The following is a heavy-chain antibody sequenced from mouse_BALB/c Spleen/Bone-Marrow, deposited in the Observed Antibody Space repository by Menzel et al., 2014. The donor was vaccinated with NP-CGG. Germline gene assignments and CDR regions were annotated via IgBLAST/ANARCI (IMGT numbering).Heavy chain of an antibody. CDR2: IFPSDSYS. Sequence: QVQLKESGAELVRPGASVKLSCKTSGYTFTSYWINWVKQRPGQGLEWIGNIFPSDSYSNYNQKFKDKATLTVDKSSSAAYMHLTGPTSEVSAAYYCTRGKGYTLDYWGQGTSVTVSS. V-gene: IGHV1-69*02. J-gene: IGHJ4*01. CDR3: TRGKGYTLDY. CDR1: GYTFTSYW.